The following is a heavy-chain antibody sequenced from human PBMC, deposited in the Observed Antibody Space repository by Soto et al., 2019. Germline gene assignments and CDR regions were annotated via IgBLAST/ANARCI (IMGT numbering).Heavy chain of an antibody. Sequence: ASVKVSCKASGYTFTAHYMNWVRQAPGQGFEWMGWINPNSGDTKYVEKFQGRVTMTRDTSISTAYMELSSLRSDDTAVYYCASVNSGSYHHGLFDYWGQGALVTVSS. CDR1: GYTFTAHY. J-gene: IGHJ4*02. V-gene: IGHV1-2*02. CDR2: INPNSGDT. CDR3: ASVNSGSYHHGLFDY. D-gene: IGHD1-26*01.